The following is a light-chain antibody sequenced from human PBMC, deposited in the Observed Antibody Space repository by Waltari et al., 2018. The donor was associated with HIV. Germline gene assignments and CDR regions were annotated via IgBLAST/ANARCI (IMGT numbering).Light chain of an antibody. V-gene: IGLV3-21*01. CDR3: QMWESGSDHPGV. J-gene: IGLJ1*01. Sequence: SSVVTQPPSVSVAPGKTATITCGGRNIGSKGVHWYQQKPSQAPVLVIYYDVDRPSGIPERFSGSKSGNTATLTISRVEVGDEADYYCQMWESGSDHPGVFGAGTKVTVL. CDR1: NIGSKG. CDR2: YDV.